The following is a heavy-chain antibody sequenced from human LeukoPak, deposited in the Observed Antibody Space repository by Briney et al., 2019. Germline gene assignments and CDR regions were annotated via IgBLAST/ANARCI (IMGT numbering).Heavy chain of an antibody. CDR3: ARGHGTSGSWYDY. J-gene: IGHJ4*02. Sequence: SETLSLTCTVYGGSFSGYYWSWIRQPPGQGLEWIGEINHSGSTNYNPSLKSRVTISVDTSKNQFSLKLSSVTAADTAAYYCARGHGTSGSWYDYWRQGTLVTVSS. CDR1: GGSFSGYY. D-gene: IGHD1-26*01. CDR2: INHSGST. V-gene: IGHV4-34*01.